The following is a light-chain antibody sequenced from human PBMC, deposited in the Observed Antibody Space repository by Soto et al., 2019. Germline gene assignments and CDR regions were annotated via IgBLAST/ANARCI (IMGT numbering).Light chain of an antibody. V-gene: IGKV4-1*01. CDR1: QSVLYSSNNKNY. CDR3: QQYNSIPPT. Sequence: DIVMTQSPDSLAVSLGERATINCKSSQSVLYSSNNKNYLAWFQQKPRQPPKLLIYWASTRVSGVPDRFSGSGFGTDFTLTISSLQAEDVAVYYCQQYNSIPPTFGQGTKVEIK. CDR2: WAS. J-gene: IGKJ1*01.